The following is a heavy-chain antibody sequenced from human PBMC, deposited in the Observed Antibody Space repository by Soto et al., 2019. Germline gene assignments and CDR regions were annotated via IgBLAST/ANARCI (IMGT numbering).Heavy chain of an antibody. CDR3: ARSSSWKNGMDV. J-gene: IGHJ6*02. CDR2: IDWDGDK. Sequence: SGPTLVNPTQTLTLTCTFSGFSLSTSGMCVSWIRQPPGKALEWLALIDWDGDKYYSTPLKTRLTISKDTSKNQVVLTMTNMDPVDSATYYCARSSSWKNGMDVWGQGTTVTVSS. D-gene: IGHD6-13*01. CDR1: GFSLSTSGMC. V-gene: IGHV2-70*01.